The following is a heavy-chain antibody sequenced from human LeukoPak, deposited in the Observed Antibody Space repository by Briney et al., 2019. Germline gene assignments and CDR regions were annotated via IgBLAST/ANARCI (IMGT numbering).Heavy chain of an antibody. CDR1: GYTFANYG. V-gene: IGHV1-18*01. CDR3: ARDRDPYYYDSSGYADY. CDR2: ISTYDGNT. D-gene: IGHD3-22*01. Sequence: ASVKVSCKASGYTFANYGISWVGQAPGQGLEWMAWISTYDGNTNYAEKFQGRVTLTTDTSTTTAYMEPRSLRSDDTAVYYCARDRDPYYYDSSGYADYWGQGTLLTVSS. J-gene: IGHJ4*02.